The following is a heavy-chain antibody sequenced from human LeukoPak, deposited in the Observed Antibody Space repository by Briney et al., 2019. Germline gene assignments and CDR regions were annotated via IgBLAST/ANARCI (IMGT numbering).Heavy chain of an antibody. J-gene: IGHJ4*02. CDR1: GGTFSSYA. D-gene: IGHD3-16*02. V-gene: IGHV1-69*13. CDR3: ARDQIRLGKLSYFDY. CDR2: IIPIFGTA. Sequence: ASVEVSCKASGGTFSSYAISWVRQAPGQGLEWMGGIIPIFGTANYAQKFQGRVTITADESTSTAYMELSSLRSEDTAVYYCARDQIRLGKLSYFDYWGQGTLVTVSS.